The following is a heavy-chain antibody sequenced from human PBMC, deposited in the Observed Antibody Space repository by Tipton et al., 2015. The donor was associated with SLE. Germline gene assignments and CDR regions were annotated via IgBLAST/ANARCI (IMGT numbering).Heavy chain of an antibody. CDR3: ARGHIGWGFDP. J-gene: IGHJ5*02. CDR2: IYQSGSSGST. D-gene: IGHD1-26*01. V-gene: IGHV4-39*07. CDR1: GGSISSGGYY. Sequence: TLSLTCTVSGGSISSGGYYWSWIRQPPGKGLEWIGEIYQSGSSGSTYYTPSLKSRVTISVDKAKNQFSLKLTSVTAADTAVYYCARGHIGWGFDPWGQGTLVTVSS.